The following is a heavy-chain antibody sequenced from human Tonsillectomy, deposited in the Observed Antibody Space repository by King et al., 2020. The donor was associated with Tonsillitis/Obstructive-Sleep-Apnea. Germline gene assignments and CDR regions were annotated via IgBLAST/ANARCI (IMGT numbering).Heavy chain of an antibody. V-gene: IGHV3-66*04. CDR1: GLTVSSNY. D-gene: IGHD2-2*01. CDR2: IYSGGST. J-gene: IGHJ6*03. Sequence: VQLVGSGGGLVQPGGSLRLSCAASGLTVSSNYMSWVRQAPGKGLEWVSVIYSGGSTYYADSVKGRFTISRDNSKNTLYLQMSSLRAEDTALYYCARHVVVPVVHYYYYYMDVWGKGTTVTVSS. CDR3: ARHVVVPVVHYYYYYMDV.